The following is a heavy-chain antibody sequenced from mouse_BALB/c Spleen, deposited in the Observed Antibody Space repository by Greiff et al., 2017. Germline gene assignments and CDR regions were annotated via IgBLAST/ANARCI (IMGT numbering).Heavy chain of an antibody. CDR2: IDPETGGT. D-gene: IGHD2-2*01. V-gene: IGHV1-15*01. CDR1: GYTFTDYE. CDR3: TRGGYAYD. Sequence: QVQLQQSGAELVRPGASVTLSCKASGYTFTDYEMHWVKQTPVHGLEWIGAIDPETGGTAYNQKFKGKATLTADKSSSTAYMELRSLTSEDSAVYYCTRGGYAYDWGQGTTLTVSS. J-gene: IGHJ2*01.